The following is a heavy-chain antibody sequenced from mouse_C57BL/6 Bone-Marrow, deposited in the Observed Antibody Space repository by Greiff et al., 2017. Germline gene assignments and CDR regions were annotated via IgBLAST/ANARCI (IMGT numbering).Heavy chain of an antibody. CDR1: GFSLTSYG. V-gene: IGHV2-2*01. Sequence: VQRVASGPGLVQPSQSLSITCTVSGFSLTSYGVHWVRQSPGKGLEWLGVIWSGGSTDYNAAFISRLSISKDNSKSQVFFNMNSLQADDTAIYYCARRYGSSYGYFDVWGTGTTVTVSS. CDR2: IWSGGST. CDR3: ARRYGSSYGYFDV. J-gene: IGHJ1*03. D-gene: IGHD1-1*01.